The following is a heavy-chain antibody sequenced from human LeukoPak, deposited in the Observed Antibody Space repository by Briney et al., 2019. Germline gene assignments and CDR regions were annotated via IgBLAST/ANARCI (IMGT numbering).Heavy chain of an antibody. D-gene: IGHD2-2*01. V-gene: IGHV4-59*01. CDR3: ARWSNSWYSFDS. Sequence: SETLSLTCTVSGGSISSYYWSWIRQPPGKGLEWIGFSSYSGSTSYNASLKSRVTISVDTSKNQLSLRLSSVTAADTAVYYCARWSNSWYSFDSWGQGALVTVSS. CDR1: GGSISSYY. J-gene: IGHJ4*02. CDR2: SSYSGST.